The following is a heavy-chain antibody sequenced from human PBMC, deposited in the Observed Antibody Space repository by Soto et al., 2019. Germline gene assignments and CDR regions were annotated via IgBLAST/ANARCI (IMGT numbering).Heavy chain of an antibody. D-gene: IGHD5-18*01. J-gene: IGHJ4*02. CDR2: INHSGST. CDR3: AAHVDTAMVIFDY. CDR1: GGSFSGYY. V-gene: IGHV4-34*01. Sequence: KTSETLSLTCAVYGGSFSGYYWSWIRQPPGKGLEWIGEINHSGSTNYNPSLKSRVTISVDTSKNQFSLKLSSVTAADTAVYYCAAHVDTAMVIFDYWGQGTLVTVSS.